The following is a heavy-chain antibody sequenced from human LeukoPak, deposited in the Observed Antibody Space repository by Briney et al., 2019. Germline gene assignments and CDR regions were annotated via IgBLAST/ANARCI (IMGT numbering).Heavy chain of an antibody. CDR2: INHSGST. J-gene: IGHJ4*02. Sequence: PSETLSLTCAVYGGSLSGYYWSWIRQPPGKGLEWIGEINHSGSTNYNPSLESRVTISVDTSKNQFSLKLSSVTAADTAVYYCARLIYGGNSAFDYWGQGTLVTVSS. CDR3: ARLIYGGNSAFDY. CDR1: GGSLSGYY. D-gene: IGHD4-23*01. V-gene: IGHV4-34*01.